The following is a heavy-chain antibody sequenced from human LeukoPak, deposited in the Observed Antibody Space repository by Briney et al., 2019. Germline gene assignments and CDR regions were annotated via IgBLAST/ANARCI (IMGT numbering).Heavy chain of an antibody. J-gene: IGHJ4*02. Sequence: GASVKVSCKASGYTFTSYGISWERQAPGQGLEWMGRIIPIFGTANYAQKFQGRVTITTDESTSTAYMELSSLRSEDTAVYYCARVGDRDDYWGQGTLVTVSS. CDR2: IIPIFGTA. CDR3: ARVGDRDDY. D-gene: IGHD5-24*01. CDR1: GYTFTSYG. V-gene: IGHV1-69*05.